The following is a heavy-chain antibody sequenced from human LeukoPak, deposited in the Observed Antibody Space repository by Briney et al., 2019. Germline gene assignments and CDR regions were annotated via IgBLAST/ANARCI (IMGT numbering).Heavy chain of an antibody. CDR1: GGSFSGYY. D-gene: IGHD6-6*01. J-gene: IGHJ4*02. CDR2: INHSGST. CDR3: ARESVRRSSSGD. Sequence: SETLSLTCAVYGGSFSGYYWSWIRQPPGKGLEWIGEINHSGSTNYNPSLKSRVTISVDTSKNQFSLKLSSVTAADTAVYYCARESVRRSSSGDWGQGTLVTVSS. V-gene: IGHV4-34*01.